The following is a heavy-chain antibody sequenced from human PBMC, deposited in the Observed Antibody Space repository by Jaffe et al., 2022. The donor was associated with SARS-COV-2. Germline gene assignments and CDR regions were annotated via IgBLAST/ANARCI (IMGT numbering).Heavy chain of an antibody. J-gene: IGHJ6*02. CDR1: GFTFSSYE. D-gene: IGHD6-19*01. CDR3: ARDMEAGTDYYYYGMDV. Sequence: EVQLVESGGGLVQPGGSLRLSCAASGFTFSSYEMNWVRQAPGKGLEWVSYISSSGSTIYYADSVKGRFTISRDNAKNSLYLQMNSLRAEDTAVYYCARDMEAGTDYYYYGMDVWGQGTTVTVSS. CDR2: ISSSGSTI. V-gene: IGHV3-48*03.